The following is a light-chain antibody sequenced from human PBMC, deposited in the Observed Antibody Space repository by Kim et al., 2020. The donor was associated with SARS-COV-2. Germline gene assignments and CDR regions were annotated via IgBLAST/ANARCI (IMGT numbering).Light chain of an antibody. CDR1: QSLLHSNGYNY. Sequence: PASSSCRSGQSLLHSNGYNYLEWYLQRPGQSPQLLIYLGSNRASGVPDRFSGSGSGTDFTLKINRVEAKDVGVYFCMQARETPITFGQGTRLEIK. CDR3: MQARETPIT. J-gene: IGKJ5*01. CDR2: LGS. V-gene: IGKV2-28*01.